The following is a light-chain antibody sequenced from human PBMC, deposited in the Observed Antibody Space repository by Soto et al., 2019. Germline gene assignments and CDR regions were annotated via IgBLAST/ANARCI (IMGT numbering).Light chain of an antibody. Sequence: QSALTQPASVSGSPRQSITISCTGTSSDVGGYNYVSWYQQHPGKAPKLMIYDVSNRPSGVSNRFSGSKSGNTASLTISGLQAEDAADYYCSSYTRSSSLYVFGTGTKLTVL. CDR3: SSYTRSSSLYV. V-gene: IGLV2-14*01. J-gene: IGLJ1*01. CDR2: DVS. CDR1: SSDVGGYNY.